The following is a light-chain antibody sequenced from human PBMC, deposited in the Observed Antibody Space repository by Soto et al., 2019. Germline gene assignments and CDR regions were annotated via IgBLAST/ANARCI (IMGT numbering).Light chain of an antibody. J-gene: IGKJ1*01. Sequence: DIQMTQSPSALSASLGDRVTITCRASQSISSWLAWYQQKPGKAPRLLIHAASYLERGVTSRCSGSGSGTEFTLTSSELQPDDLGTYYCQQYNNLWTFGPGTKVEI. CDR2: AAS. CDR3: QQYNNLWT. CDR1: QSISSW. V-gene: IGKV1-5*01.